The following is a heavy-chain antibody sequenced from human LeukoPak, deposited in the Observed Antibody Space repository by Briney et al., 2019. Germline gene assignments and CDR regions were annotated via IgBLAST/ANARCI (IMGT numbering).Heavy chain of an antibody. J-gene: IGHJ4*02. Sequence: GGSLRLSCAASGFTFGSYAMYWVRQAPGKGLEWVSGIFGSGGSAHYADSVKGRFTISRDNSKNTVYLQMDSLRVEDTAICYCAKTTTGYSSGRYPAWPIDYWGQGTLVTVSS. V-gene: IGHV3-23*01. D-gene: IGHD2-15*01. CDR1: GFTFGSYA. CDR2: IFGSGGSA. CDR3: AKTTTGYSSGRYPAWPIDY.